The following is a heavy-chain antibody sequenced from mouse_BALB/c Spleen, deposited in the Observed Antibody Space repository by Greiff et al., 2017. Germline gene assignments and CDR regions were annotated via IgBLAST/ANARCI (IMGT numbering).Heavy chain of an antibody. CDR1: GFTFSSYA. CDR3: ASITTVVATDY. CDR2: ISSGGST. V-gene: IGHV5-6-5*01. D-gene: IGHD1-1*01. J-gene: IGHJ2*01. Sequence: EVQVVESGGGLVKPGGSLKLSCAASGFTFSSYAMSWVRQTPEKRLEWVASISSGGSTYYPDSVKGRFTISRDNARNILYLQMSSLRSEDTAMYYCASITTVVATDYWGQGTTLTVSS.